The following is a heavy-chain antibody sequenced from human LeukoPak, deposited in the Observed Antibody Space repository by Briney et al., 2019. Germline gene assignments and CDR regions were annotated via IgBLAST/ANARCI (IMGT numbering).Heavy chain of an antibody. J-gene: IGHJ3*02. Sequence: GGSLRLSCAASGFTFSSYSMNWVRQAPGKGLEWVSSISSSSSYIYYADSVKGRFTISRDNAKNSLYLQMNSLRAEDTAVYYCARVKFGTGHCGGDCYLFGAFDIWGQGTMVTVSS. D-gene: IGHD2-21*02. CDR1: GFTFSSYS. V-gene: IGHV3-21*01. CDR2: ISSSSSYI. CDR3: ARVKFGTGHCGGDCYLFGAFDI.